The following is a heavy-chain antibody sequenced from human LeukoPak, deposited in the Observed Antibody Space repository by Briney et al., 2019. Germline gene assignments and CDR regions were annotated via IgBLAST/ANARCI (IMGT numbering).Heavy chain of an antibody. CDR2: IYSGGST. J-gene: IGHJ4*02. Sequence: PGRSLRLSCAASGFTFDDYAMHWVRQAPGKGLEWVSVIYSGGSTYYADSVKGRFTISRDNSKNTLYLQMNSLRAEDTAVYYCARVRYSSGWSFDYWGQGTLVTVSS. D-gene: IGHD6-19*01. CDR3: ARVRYSSGWSFDY. V-gene: IGHV3-53*01. CDR1: GFTFDDYA.